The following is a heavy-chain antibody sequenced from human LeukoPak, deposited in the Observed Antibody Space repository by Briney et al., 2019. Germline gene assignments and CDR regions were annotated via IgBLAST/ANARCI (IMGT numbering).Heavy chain of an antibody. J-gene: IGHJ5*02. CDR3: AQGLLIIWFDP. CDR1: GYSISSGYY. Sequence: KPSETLSLTCAVSGYSISSGYYWGWIRQPPGKGLEWIGSIYHSGSTYYNPSLKSRVTISVDTSKNQFSLKLSSVTAADTAVYYCAQGLLIIWFDPWGQGTLVTVSS. V-gene: IGHV4-38-2*01. CDR2: IYHSGST. D-gene: IGHD2-15*01.